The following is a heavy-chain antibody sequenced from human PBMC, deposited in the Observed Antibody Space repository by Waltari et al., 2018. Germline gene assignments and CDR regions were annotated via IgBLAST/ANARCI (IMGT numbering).Heavy chain of an antibody. CDR2: IWYDGSKK. V-gene: IGHV3-33*08. Sequence: QVQLVESGGGVVQPGRSLRLSCAASGFTFSSYGMHWVRQAPGKGLEWVAVIWYDGSKKYYADSVKGRFTISRDNSKNTLYLQMNSLRAEDTAMYYCAAWDSSGYYGGFDYWGQGTLVTVSS. J-gene: IGHJ4*02. CDR1: GFTFSSYG. D-gene: IGHD3-22*01. CDR3: AAWDSSGYYGGFDY.